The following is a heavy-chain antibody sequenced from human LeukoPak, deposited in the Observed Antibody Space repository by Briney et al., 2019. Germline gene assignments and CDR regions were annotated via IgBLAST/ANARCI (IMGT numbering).Heavy chain of an antibody. CDR2: IYHNGNT. J-gene: IGHJ4*02. CDR3: AREVGATTIFDY. Sequence: SGTLSLTCAVSGGSISSSNWWSWVRQPPGKGLEWIGEIYHNGNTNYNPSLKSRVTVSVDKSKNQFSLRLSSVTAADTAVYYCAREVGATTIFDYWGQGTLVTVSS. D-gene: IGHD1-26*01. CDR1: GGSISSSNW. V-gene: IGHV4-4*02.